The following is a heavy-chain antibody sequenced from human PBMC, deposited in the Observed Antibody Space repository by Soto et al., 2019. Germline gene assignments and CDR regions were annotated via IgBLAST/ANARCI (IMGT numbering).Heavy chain of an antibody. CDR1: GGSISSYY. CDR2: IYYIGST. CDR3: ARVQIRWGFGIAAAGDAFDI. D-gene: IGHD6-13*01. V-gene: IGHV4-59*01. J-gene: IGHJ3*02. Sequence: SETLSLTCTVSGGSISSYYWSWIRQPPGKGLEWIGYIYYIGSTNYNPALKSRVTISVDTSKNQFSLKLSSVTAADTAVYYCARVQIRWGFGIAAAGDAFDIWGQGTMVTVSS.